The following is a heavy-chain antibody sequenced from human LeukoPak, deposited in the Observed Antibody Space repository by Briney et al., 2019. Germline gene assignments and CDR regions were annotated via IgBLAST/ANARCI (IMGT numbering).Heavy chain of an antibody. CDR3: AKDLIVLWFGANFDY. CDR1: GFTFSSYD. CDR2: ISGSGGST. Sequence: PGGSLRLSCAASGFTFSSYDMSWVRQAPGKGLEWVSAISGSGGSTYYADSVKGRFTISRDNSKNTLYLQMNSLRAEDTAVYYCAKDLIVLWFGANFDYWGQGTLVTVSS. J-gene: IGHJ4*02. D-gene: IGHD3-10*01. V-gene: IGHV3-23*01.